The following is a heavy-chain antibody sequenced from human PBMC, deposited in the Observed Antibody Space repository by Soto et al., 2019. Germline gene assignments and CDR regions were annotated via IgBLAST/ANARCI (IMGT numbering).Heavy chain of an antibody. CDR1: GYIFTNYY. CDR3: ARDLAADAY. V-gene: IGHV1-46*01. CDR2: INPLPTSGST. Sequence: QVQLVQSGAEVKKPGASVKVSCKASGYIFTNYYIHWVRQAPGQGLEWMAIINPLPTSGSTNYAQKFQGRVTVTRDTSTSTGYLELSSLRSDDTAVYYCARDLAADAYWCQGTLVTVSS. J-gene: IGHJ4*02. D-gene: IGHD6-13*01.